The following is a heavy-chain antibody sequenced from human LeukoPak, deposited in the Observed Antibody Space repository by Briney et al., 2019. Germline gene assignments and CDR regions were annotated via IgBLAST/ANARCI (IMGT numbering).Heavy chain of an antibody. Sequence: SETLSLTCTVSGGSISSSTYYWGWIRQPPGKGLEWIGSIYYSGSTYYNPSLKSRVTISVDTSKNQFSLKLSSVTAADTAVYYCARGYGNFDYWGQGTLVTVSS. J-gene: IGHJ4*02. CDR2: IYYSGST. CDR1: GGSISSSTYY. CDR3: ARGYGNFDY. D-gene: IGHD4-17*01. V-gene: IGHV4-39*07.